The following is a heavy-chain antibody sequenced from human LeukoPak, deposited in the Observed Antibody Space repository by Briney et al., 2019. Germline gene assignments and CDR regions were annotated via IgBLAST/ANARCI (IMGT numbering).Heavy chain of an antibody. Sequence: GGSLRLSCAASGFSFSDYFMGWIRQAPGRGLEWVSSTTSSGNTVYYADSVKGRFTISRDNAKNSLYLQMSSLRAEDTAVYFCARDTTTLFDYWGQGTLVTVSS. J-gene: IGHJ4*02. V-gene: IGHV3-11*04. CDR1: GFSFSDYF. CDR3: ARDTTTLFDY. D-gene: IGHD1-1*01. CDR2: TTSSGNTV.